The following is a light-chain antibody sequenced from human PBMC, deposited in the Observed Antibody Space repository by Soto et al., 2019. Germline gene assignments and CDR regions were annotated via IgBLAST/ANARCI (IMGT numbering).Light chain of an antibody. CDR3: ISYTSSSTLYV. V-gene: IGLV2-14*01. Sequence: QSVLTQPASVSGSPGQSITISCTGTSSDVGGYNYVSWYQQHPGKAPKLMIYEVSNRPSGVSNRFSGSKSGNTASLSISGLKAEDEADYYYISYTSSSTLYVFGTGTKLTVL. CDR1: SSDVGGYNY. J-gene: IGLJ1*01. CDR2: EVS.